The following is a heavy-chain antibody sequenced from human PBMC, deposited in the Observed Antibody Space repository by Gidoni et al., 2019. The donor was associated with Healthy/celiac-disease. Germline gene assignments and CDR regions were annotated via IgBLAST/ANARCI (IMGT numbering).Heavy chain of an antibody. CDR3: ARGGGDSSGYYGDY. CDR1: GGSFSGYY. D-gene: IGHD3-22*01. Sequence: QVQLQQWGAGLLKPSQTLSLTCAVYGGSFSGYYWSWIRQPPGKGLEWIGEINHSGSTNYTPSLKSRVTISVDTSKNQFSLKLSSVTAADTAVYYCARGGGDSSGYYGDYWGQGTLVTVSS. CDR2: INHSGST. V-gene: IGHV4-34*01. J-gene: IGHJ4*02.